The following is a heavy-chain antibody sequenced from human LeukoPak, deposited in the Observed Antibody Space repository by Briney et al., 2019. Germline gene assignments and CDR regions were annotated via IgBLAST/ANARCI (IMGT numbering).Heavy chain of an antibody. D-gene: IGHD6-19*01. CDR1: GGSISSYY. Sequence: SETLSLTCTVSGGSISSYYWSWIRQPAGKGLEWIGRVHTSGSTNYNPSLKSRVTMSVDTSKNQFSLKLSSVTAADTAVYYGARGGQGRIAVADGGFDCWGQGTLVTVSS. V-gene: IGHV4-4*07. CDR3: ARGGQGRIAVADGGFDC. J-gene: IGHJ4*02. CDR2: VHTSGST.